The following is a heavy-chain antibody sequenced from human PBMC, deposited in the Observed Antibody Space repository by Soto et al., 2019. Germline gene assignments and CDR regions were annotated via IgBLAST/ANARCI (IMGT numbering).Heavy chain of an antibody. CDR1: GGSISSDDYC. D-gene: IGHD3-22*01. Sequence: SETLSLTCTVSGGSISSDDYCWSWIRQAPGRGLEWIGYIHSSGSIYYNPSLKSRATMSIDTAGNQFSLKVSSVTVADTAVYYCARDLDGLHDDTSGPFPRPGWGQGTLVTVSS. CDR3: ARDLDGLHDDTSGPFPRPG. V-gene: IGHV4-30-4*01. J-gene: IGHJ1*01. CDR2: IHSSGSI.